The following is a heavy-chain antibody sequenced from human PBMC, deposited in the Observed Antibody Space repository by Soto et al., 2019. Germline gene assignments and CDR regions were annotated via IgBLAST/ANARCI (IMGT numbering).Heavy chain of an antibody. V-gene: IGHV4-39*01. CDR1: GGSISSSSYY. CDR2: IYYSGST. CDR3: VRPGYCTNGVCPYYMDV. J-gene: IGHJ6*03. Sequence: SETLSLTCTVSGGSISSSSYYWGWIRQPPGKGLEWIGSIYYSGSTYYNPSLKSRVTISVDTSKNQFSLKLSSVTAADTAVYYCVRPGYCTNGVCPYYMDVWGKGTTVTVSS. D-gene: IGHD2-8*01.